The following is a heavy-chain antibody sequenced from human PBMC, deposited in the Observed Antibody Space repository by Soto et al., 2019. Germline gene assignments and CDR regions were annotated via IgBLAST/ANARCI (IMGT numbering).Heavy chain of an antibody. CDR1: GYSISSGYY. Sequence: PSETLSLTCAVSGYSISSGYYWGWIRQPPGKGLEWIGSIYHSGSTYYNPSLKSRVTISVDTSKNQFSLKLSSATAADTAVYYCAREGRGSTSCCNWFDPWGQGTLVTVSS. CDR3: AREGRGSTSCCNWFDP. D-gene: IGHD2-2*01. CDR2: IYHSGST. J-gene: IGHJ5*02. V-gene: IGHV4-38-2*02.